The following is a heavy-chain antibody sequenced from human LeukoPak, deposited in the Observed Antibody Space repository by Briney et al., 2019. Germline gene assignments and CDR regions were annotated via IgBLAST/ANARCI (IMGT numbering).Heavy chain of an antibody. D-gene: IGHD3-10*01. J-gene: IGHJ4*02. CDR2: ITPILGIA. V-gene: IGHV1-69*04. CDR1: GGTFSSYA. Sequence: ASVKVSCKASGGTFSSYAISWVRQAPGQGLEWMGRITPILGIANYAQKFQGRVTITADKSTSTAYMELSSLRSEDTAVYYCARDQYYGSGIYYGDWGQGTLVTVSS. CDR3: ARDQYYGSGIYYGD.